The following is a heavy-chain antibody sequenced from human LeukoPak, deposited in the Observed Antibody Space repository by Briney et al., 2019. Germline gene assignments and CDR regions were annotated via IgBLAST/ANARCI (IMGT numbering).Heavy chain of an antibody. CDR1: GGSISSSSYY. J-gene: IGHJ6*03. V-gene: IGHV4-31*03. Sequence: SETLSLTCTVSGGSISSSSYYWGWIRQHPGKGLEWIGYIYYSGSTYYNPSLKSRVTISVDTSKNQFSLKLSSVTAADTAVYYCARAPYGDYVEDILPSPMDVWGKGTTVTVSS. CDR3: ARAPYGDYVEDILPSPMDV. CDR2: IYYSGST. D-gene: IGHD4-17*01.